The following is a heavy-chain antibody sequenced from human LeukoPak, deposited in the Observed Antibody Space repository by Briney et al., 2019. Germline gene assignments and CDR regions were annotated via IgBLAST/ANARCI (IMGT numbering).Heavy chain of an antibody. J-gene: IGHJ6*02. V-gene: IGHV5-51*01. Sequence: GASLQISCKGSGYSFSNYWIAWVRQMPGKGLGWMGIISPTDSDTRYSPSFQGQVTISADTPFSTAYLQWSSLQASDTAICYCARQDYSYYVMDVWGQGTTVTVSS. CDR3: ARQDYSYYVMDV. CDR1: GYSFSNYW. CDR2: ISPTDSDT.